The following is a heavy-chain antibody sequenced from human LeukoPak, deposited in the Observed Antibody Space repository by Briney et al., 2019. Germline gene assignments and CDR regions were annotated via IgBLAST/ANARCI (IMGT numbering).Heavy chain of an antibody. J-gene: IGHJ1*01. CDR2: IYYSGST. CDR1: GVSMSIYY. D-gene: IGHD6-19*01. Sequence: PSETLSLTCTVSGVSMSIYYWSWIRQPPGKGLEWIGYIYYSGSTNHNPSLKSRATISIDPSKNQISLKVPSVTAADTAVYYCAGSVAGTLSEHFQHWGQGTLVSVSS. CDR3: AGSVAGTLSEHFQH. V-gene: IGHV4-59*08.